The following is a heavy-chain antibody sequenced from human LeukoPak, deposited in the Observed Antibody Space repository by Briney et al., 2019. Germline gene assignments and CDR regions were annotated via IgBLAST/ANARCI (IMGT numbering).Heavy chain of an antibody. CDR2: INPNSGGT. J-gene: IGHJ5*02. CDR3: ARDRRLVRGFDP. V-gene: IGHV1-2*02. CDR1: GYTFTGYY. D-gene: IGHD3-10*01. Sequence: ASVKVSXKASGYTFTGYYMHWVRQAPGQGLEWMGWINPNSGGTNYAQKFQGRVTMTRDTSISTAYMELSRLRSDDTAVYYCARDRRLVRGFDPWGQGTLVTVSS.